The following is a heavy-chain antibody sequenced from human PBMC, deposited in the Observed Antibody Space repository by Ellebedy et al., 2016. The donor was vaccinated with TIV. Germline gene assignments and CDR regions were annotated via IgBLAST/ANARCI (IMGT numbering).Heavy chain of an antibody. J-gene: IGHJ4*02. CDR2: FNTNTGDL. CDR1: GYRFTSYS. Sequence: AASVKVSCKASGYRFTSYSINWVRQAPGQGLEWMGWFNTNTGDLTYAQGFTGRFVFSLDTSVSTTYLHITGLKAEDTAVYYCARVIHYAAPDYWGQGTLVTVSS. V-gene: IGHV7-4-1*02. CDR3: ARVIHYAAPDY. D-gene: IGHD4-17*01.